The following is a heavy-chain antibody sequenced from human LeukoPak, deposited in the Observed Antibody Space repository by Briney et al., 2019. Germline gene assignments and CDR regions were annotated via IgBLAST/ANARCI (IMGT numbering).Heavy chain of an antibody. CDR1: GFTFSNYW. V-gene: IGHV3-7*05. CDR2: VKEDGSEK. J-gene: IGHJ4*02. Sequence: PGGSLRLSCVASGFTFSNYWMSWVRQAPGKGLEWVANVKEDGSEKYYVDSVKGRFTISRDNAKNSLYLQMNSLRAEHTAVYYCARDDSTGYLYFDHWGQGTLVTVSS. CDR3: ARDDSTGYLYFDH. D-gene: IGHD3-22*01.